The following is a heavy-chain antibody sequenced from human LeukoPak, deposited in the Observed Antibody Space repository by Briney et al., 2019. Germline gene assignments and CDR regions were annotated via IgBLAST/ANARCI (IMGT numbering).Heavy chain of an antibody. V-gene: IGHV3-7*04. CDR1: GLTVSRNY. Sequence: GGSLRLSCAASGLTVSRNYMSWVRQAPGKGLEWVANIKQDGSDKYYVDSVKGRFTISRDNAKNSLYLQMNSLRAEDTAVYYCAKDPVAGKFDSWGQGTLVTVSS. J-gene: IGHJ4*02. D-gene: IGHD6-19*01. CDR2: IKQDGSDK. CDR3: AKDPVAGKFDS.